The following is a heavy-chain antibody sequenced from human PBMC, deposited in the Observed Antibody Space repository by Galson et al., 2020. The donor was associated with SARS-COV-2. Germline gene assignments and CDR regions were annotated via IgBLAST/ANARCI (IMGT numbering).Heavy chain of an antibody. CDR1: GYTFSGYY. CDR3: ARPLPYYDSSGFYY. V-gene: IGHV1-2*02. J-gene: IGHJ4*02. Sequence: ASVKVSCKAAGYTFSGYYLHWVRQAPGQGLEWMGWINLNSGGTNYAQKFQGRVTMTRDTSISTAYMELSSLRSDDTAVYYCARPLPYYDSSGFYYWGQGTLVTVSS. CDR2: INLNSGGT. D-gene: IGHD3-22*01.